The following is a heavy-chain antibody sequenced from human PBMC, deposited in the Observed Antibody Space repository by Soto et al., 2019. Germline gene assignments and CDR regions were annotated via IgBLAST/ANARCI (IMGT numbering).Heavy chain of an antibody. CDR1: GFTFSSYA. D-gene: IGHD3-3*01. CDR2: IYSGGST. CDR3: ARVGMIFGVASYYGMDV. V-gene: IGHV3-53*01. J-gene: IGHJ6*02. Sequence: PGGSLRLSCAASGFTFSSYAMSWVRQAPGKGLEWVSVIYSGGSTYYADSVKGRFTISRDNSKNTLYLQMNSLRAEDTAVYYCARVGMIFGVASYYGMDVWGQGTTVTVSS.